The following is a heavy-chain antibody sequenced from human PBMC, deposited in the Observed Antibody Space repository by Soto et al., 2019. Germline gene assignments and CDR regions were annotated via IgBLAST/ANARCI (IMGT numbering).Heavy chain of an antibody. J-gene: IGHJ5*02. Sequence: QLQLQESGPGLVKPLETLSLTCTVSGGSISSSSYYWGWIRQPPGKGLEWIGSIYYSGSTYYNPSLKSRVTISVDTSKNQFSLKLSSVTAADTAVYYCARPVNEGYCSGGSCYWFDPWGQGTLVTVSS. CDR2: IYYSGST. V-gene: IGHV4-39*01. CDR1: GGSISSSSYY. CDR3: ARPVNEGYCSGGSCYWFDP. D-gene: IGHD2-15*01.